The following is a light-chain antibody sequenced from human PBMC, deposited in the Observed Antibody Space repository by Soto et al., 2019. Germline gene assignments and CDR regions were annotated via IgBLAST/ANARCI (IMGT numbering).Light chain of an antibody. CDR1: QSVSSNY. CDR3: QQYGSSTPGT. Sequence: EIVLTQSPGTLSLSQGDRATLSCRAGQSVSSNYLAWYQQKPGQAPRLLIYGASSRATGIPDRFSGSGSGTDFTLTIRRLEPEDFAVYYCQQYGSSTPGTFGQGTKVDIK. CDR2: GAS. V-gene: IGKV3-20*01. J-gene: IGKJ1*01.